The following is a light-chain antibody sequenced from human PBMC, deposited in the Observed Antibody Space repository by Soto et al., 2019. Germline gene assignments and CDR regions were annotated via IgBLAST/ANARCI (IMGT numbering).Light chain of an antibody. CDR1: QSVRSN. CDR3: QQYNNWPPWT. Sequence: EIVMTQSPATLSVSPGERATLSCRASQSVRSNLAWYQQEPGQAPRLLIYGASTRATGVPARFSGSGSGTEFTLTISSLQSEDFAVYCCQQYNNWPPWTFGQGTKV. V-gene: IGKV3-15*01. J-gene: IGKJ1*01. CDR2: GAS.